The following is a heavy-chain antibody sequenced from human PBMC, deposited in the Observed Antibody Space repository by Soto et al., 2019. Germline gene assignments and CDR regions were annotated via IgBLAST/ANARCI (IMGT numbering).Heavy chain of an antibody. J-gene: IGHJ6*02. V-gene: IGHV3-74*01. CDR2: INSDGSST. CDR3: ARDRGVAAAGTYYYYYYGMDV. Sequence: EVQLVESGGGLVQPGGSLRLSCAASGFTFSSYWMHWVRQAPGKGLVWVSRINSDGSSTSYADSVKGRFTISRDNAKNTLYLQMNSLRAEDTAVYYCARDRGVAAAGTYYYYYYGMDVWGQGTTVTVSS. D-gene: IGHD6-13*01. CDR1: GFTFSSYW.